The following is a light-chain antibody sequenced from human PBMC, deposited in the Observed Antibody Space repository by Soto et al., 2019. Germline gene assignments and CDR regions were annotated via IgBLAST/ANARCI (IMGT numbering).Light chain of an antibody. Sequence: QSVLTQPASGSGSPGQSITISCTGTSSDVGAYNFVSWHQQHPGKAPKLMIYNVYDRPSGISYRFSGSKSGNTASRTISGLQGEDEAEYYCSASTVSRTYVFGTGTKLTVL. CDR1: SSDVGAYNF. J-gene: IGLJ1*01. V-gene: IGLV2-14*03. CDR2: NVY. CDR3: SASTVSRTYV.